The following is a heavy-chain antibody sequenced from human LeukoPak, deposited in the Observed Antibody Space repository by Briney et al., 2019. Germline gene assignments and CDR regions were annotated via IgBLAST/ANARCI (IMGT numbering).Heavy chain of an antibody. CDR1: GDSISNSIYY. D-gene: IGHD6-13*01. CDR3: ARVKGSTWWTWFDP. Sequence: PSETLSLTCTVSGDSISNSIYYWGWIRQPPGKGLDYIGSIYYSGSTYNNPSLKSRVSISVDTSKNQFSLELSSVTAADTAVYFCARVKGSTWWTWFDPWGQGTQVIVSS. J-gene: IGHJ5*02. V-gene: IGHV4-39*07. CDR2: IYYSGST.